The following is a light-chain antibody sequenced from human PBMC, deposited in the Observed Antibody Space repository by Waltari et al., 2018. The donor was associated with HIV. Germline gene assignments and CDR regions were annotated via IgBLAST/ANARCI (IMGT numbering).Light chain of an antibody. CDR2: DDN. J-gene: IGLJ2*01. CDR3: QVWDSSGDPYVV. CDR1: KIGSKS. Sequence: SFVLTQPPSVSVAPGQTARITCGGNKIGSKSGHWYKQKPGQAPLLVVYDDNDRPSGIPERFSGSNSGNTATLTINRVEAGDEADYYCQVWDSSGDPYVVFGGGTKLTVL. V-gene: IGLV3-21*02.